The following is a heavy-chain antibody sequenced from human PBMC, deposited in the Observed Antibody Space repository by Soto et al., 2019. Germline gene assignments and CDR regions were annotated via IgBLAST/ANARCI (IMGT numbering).Heavy chain of an antibody. V-gene: IGHV3-21*01. J-gene: IGHJ6*02. D-gene: IGHD7-27*01. CDR3: ASGPGYYYYYGMDV. CDR2: ISSSSSYI. Sequence: VGSLRLSCAASGFTFGSYSMNWVRQAPGKGLEWVSSISSSSSYIYYADSVKGRFTISRDNAKNSLYLQMNSLRAEDTAVYYCASGPGYYYYYGMDVWGQGTTVTVSS. CDR1: GFTFGSYS.